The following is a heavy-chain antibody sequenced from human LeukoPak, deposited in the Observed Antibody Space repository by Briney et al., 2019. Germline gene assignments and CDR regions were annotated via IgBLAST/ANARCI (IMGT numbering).Heavy chain of an antibody. CDR1: GYTFTSYG. CDR3: ARPRVAGSFDY. V-gene: IGHV1-18*01. Sequence: APVKVSCKTSGYTFTSYGISWVRQAPGQGLEWMGWISGYNANTNYGQKFQGRVTMTIDTSTTTVYMELRSLRSDDTAVYYCARPRVAGSFDYWGQGTLVTVSS. D-gene: IGHD6-19*01. CDR2: ISGYNANT. J-gene: IGHJ4*02.